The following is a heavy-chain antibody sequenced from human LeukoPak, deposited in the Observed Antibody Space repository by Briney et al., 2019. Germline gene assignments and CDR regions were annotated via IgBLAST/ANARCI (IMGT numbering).Heavy chain of an antibody. CDR3: ARDRYSSMWSVFEY. D-gene: IGHD6-13*01. J-gene: IGHJ4*02. CDR2: IWYDGSTK. Sequence: PGGSLRLSCAASGFTFSSFGMHWVRQPPGKGLEWVAVIWYDGSTKVYADSVKGRFTISRDNSRNTLYLQVNSLRAEDTAVYYCARDRYSSMWSVFEYWGQGALVTVSS. V-gene: IGHV3-33*01. CDR1: GFTFSSFG.